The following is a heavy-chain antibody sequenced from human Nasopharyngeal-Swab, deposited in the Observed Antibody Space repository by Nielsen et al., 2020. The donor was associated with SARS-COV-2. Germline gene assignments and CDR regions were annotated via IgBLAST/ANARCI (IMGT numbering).Heavy chain of an antibody. CDR3: ARVPYNYGQFYFDY. Sequence: KVSCKGSGYSFTSYWIAWVRQMPGKGLEWMGIIYPGDPDTRYSPSFQGQVTISADKSISAAYLQWSSLKASDTAIYYCARVPYNYGQFYFDYWGQGTLVTVSS. CDR1: GYSFTSYW. D-gene: IGHD5-18*01. CDR2: IYPGDPDT. V-gene: IGHV5-51*01. J-gene: IGHJ4*02.